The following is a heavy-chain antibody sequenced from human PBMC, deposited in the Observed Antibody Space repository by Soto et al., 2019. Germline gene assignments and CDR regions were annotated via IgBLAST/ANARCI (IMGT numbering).Heavy chain of an antibody. CDR3: AREAGSGSYYPWNV. Sequence: GASVKVSCKASGYAFTDYFVHWVRQAPGRGLEWMGWINPYSGDTNYAQRFQGRITMTLDTSITTAYLELSLLTSDDTAIYYCAREAGSGSYYPWNVWGQGTTVIVSS. V-gene: IGHV1-2*02. CDR2: INPYSGDT. D-gene: IGHD3-10*01. CDR1: GYAFTDYF. J-gene: IGHJ6*02.